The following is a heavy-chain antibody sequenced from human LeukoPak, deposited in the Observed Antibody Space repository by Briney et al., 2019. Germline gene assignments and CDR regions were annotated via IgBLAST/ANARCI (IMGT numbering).Heavy chain of an antibody. Sequence: ASVKVSCKASGGTFSSYAISWVRQAPGQGLEWMGGIIPIFGTANYAQKFQGRVTITTDESTSTAYMELGSLRSEDTAVYYCAREGPDIVVVPAAGAFDIWGQGTMVTVSS. CDR3: AREGPDIVVVPAAGAFDI. CDR1: GGTFSSYA. J-gene: IGHJ3*02. CDR2: IIPIFGTA. D-gene: IGHD2-2*01. V-gene: IGHV1-69*05.